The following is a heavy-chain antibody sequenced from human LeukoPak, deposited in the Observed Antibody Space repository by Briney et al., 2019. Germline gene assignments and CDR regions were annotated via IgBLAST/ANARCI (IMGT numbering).Heavy chain of an antibody. D-gene: IGHD1-1*01. J-gene: IGHJ4*02. CDR1: GGSISSSSYY. CDR2: IYYSGST. CDR3: ARGELDPMYYFDY. Sequence: SETLSLTCTVSGGSISSSSYYWGWIRQPPGKGLEWIGSIYYSGSTYYNPSLKSRVTISVDTSKNQFSLKLSSVTAADTAVYYCARGELDPMYYFDYWGQGTLVTVSS. V-gene: IGHV4-39*07.